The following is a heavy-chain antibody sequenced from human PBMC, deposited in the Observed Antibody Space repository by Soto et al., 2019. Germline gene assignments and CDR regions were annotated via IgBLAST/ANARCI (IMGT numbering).Heavy chain of an antibody. CDR3: ARDGGYSYGDFDY. CDR1: GGTFSSYA. V-gene: IGHV1-69*13. J-gene: IGHJ4*02. Sequence: SVKVSCKASGGTFSSYAISWVRQAPGQGLEWMGGIIPIFGTANYAQKFQGRVTITADESMSTAYMELSSLRSEDTAVYYCARDGGYSYGDFDYWGQGTLVTVSS. CDR2: IIPIFGTA. D-gene: IGHD5-18*01.